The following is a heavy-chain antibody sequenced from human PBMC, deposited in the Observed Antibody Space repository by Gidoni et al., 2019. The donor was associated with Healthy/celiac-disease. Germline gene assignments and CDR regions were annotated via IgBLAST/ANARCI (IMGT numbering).Heavy chain of an antibody. Sequence: QVQLVQSGAVVKKPGSSVKVSCKASGGTFSSYAISWVRQAPGQGLEWMGRIIPILGIANYAQKFQGRVTITADKSTSTAYMELSSLRSEDTAVYYCARDPGDPYYFDYWGQGTLVTVSS. CDR2: IIPILGIA. V-gene: IGHV1-69*09. CDR1: GGTFSSYA. J-gene: IGHJ4*02. CDR3: ARDPGDPYYFDY.